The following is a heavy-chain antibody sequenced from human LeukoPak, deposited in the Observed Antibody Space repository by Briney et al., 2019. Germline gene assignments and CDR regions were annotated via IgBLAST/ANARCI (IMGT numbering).Heavy chain of an antibody. D-gene: IGHD6-13*01. Sequence: SETLSLTCAVYGGSFSGYYWSRIRQPPGKGLEWIGEINHSGSTNYNPSLKSRVTISVDTSKNQFSLKLSSVTAADTAVYYCARWYPPQDYFDYWGQGTLVTVSS. J-gene: IGHJ4*02. CDR2: INHSGST. CDR3: ARWYPPQDYFDY. CDR1: GGSFSGYY. V-gene: IGHV4-34*01.